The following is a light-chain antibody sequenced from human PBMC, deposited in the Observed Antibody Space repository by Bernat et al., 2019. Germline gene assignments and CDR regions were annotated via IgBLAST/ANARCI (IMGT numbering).Light chain of an antibody. CDR1: SSDVGGYNH. CDR3: SSYTTSTTIV. J-gene: IGLJ2*01. CDR2: DVS. Sequence: QSALTPPASVSESPGQSITISCTGTSSDVGGYNHVSWYQQHPGKVPKLVIYDVSYRPSGVSTRFSGSKSGNTASLTISGLQAEDEADYYCSSYTTSTTIVFGGGTKLTVL. V-gene: IGLV2-14*01.